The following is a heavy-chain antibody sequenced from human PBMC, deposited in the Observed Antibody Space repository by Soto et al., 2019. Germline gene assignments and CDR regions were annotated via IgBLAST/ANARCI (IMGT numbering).Heavy chain of an antibody. CDR1: GYSFTSYW. J-gene: IGHJ5*02. CDR3: ARHGSIGARLNYFDP. Sequence: PGESLNISRKGSGYSFTSYWIAWVRQMPGKGLEWMGIIYPGDSDTRYSQSFKGQVTMPVDKSINTAYLQWSSLEASDTAIYYCARHGSIGARLNYFDPWGQGTQVTVSS. CDR2: IYPGDSDT. V-gene: IGHV5-51*01. D-gene: IGHD6-6*01.